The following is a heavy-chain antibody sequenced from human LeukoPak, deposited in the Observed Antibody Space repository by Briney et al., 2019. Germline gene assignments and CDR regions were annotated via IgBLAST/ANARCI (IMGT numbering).Heavy chain of an antibody. D-gene: IGHD6-25*01. V-gene: IGHV3-21*01. J-gene: IGHJ3*02. CDR3: ARESSESFDI. CDR2: IGSRSTSI. CDR1: GFTFSSYS. Sequence: KAGGSLRLSCAASGFTFSSYSMNWVRQAPGKGLEWVSSIGSRSTSIYYADSVKGRFTISRDNAKNSLYLQMNSLSAEDTAVYYCARESSESFDIWGQGTMVTVSS.